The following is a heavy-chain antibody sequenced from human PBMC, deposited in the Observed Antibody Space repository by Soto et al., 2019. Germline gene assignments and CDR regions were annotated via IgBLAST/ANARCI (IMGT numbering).Heavy chain of an antibody. V-gene: IGHV3-21*01. CDR1: GFTFSSYS. CDR2: ISSSSSYI. Sequence: GGSLRLSCAASGFTFSSYSMNWVRQAPGKGLEWVSSISSSSSYIYYADSVKGRFTISRDNAKNSLYLQMNSLRAEDTAVYYCATEYSSSDAFDIWGQGTMVTVSS. CDR3: ATEYSSSDAFDI. D-gene: IGHD6-6*01. J-gene: IGHJ3*02.